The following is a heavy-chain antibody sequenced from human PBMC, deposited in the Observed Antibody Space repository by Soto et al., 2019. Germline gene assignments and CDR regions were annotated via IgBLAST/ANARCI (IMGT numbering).Heavy chain of an antibody. CDR1: GFTSSSYS. Sequence: GGSLRLSCAASGFTSSSYSMNWVRQAPGKGLEWVSYISSSSSTIYYADSVKGRFTISRDNAKNSLYLQMNSLRAEDTALYYFARAPYIVVVPAAPNSFDYWGQGTLVTVSS. D-gene: IGHD2-2*01. J-gene: IGHJ4*02. V-gene: IGHV3-48*01. CDR3: ARAPYIVVVPAAPNSFDY. CDR2: ISSSSSTI.